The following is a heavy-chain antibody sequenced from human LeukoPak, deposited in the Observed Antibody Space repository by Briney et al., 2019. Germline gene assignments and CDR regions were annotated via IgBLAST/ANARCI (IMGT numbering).Heavy chain of an antibody. D-gene: IGHD2-15*01. CDR3: VKDSLSSRLRYFES. CDR1: RFTFSTYS. J-gene: IGHJ4*02. V-gene: IGHV3-21*01. Sequence: GGSLRLSCAASRFTFSTYSMNWVRQAPGKGLEWVSFISTSSSYIYYADSVKGRFTISRDNSKNTLFLQMNSLRADDTAVYYCVKDSLSSRLRYFESWGQGTLVTVSS. CDR2: ISTSSSYI.